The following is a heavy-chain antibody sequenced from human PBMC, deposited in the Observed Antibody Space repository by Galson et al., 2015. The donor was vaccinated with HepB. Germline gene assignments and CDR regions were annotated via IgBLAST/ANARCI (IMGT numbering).Heavy chain of an antibody. Sequence: SETLSLTCTVSGGSISSYYWSWIRQPPGKGLEWIGYIYYSGSTNYNPSLKSRVTISVDTSKNQFSLKLSSVTAADTAVYYCARLSGCSSTSCYDDAFDIWGQGTMVTVSS. CDR3: ARLSGCSSTSCYDDAFDI. V-gene: IGHV4-59*08. CDR1: GGSISSYY. CDR2: IYYSGST. J-gene: IGHJ3*02. D-gene: IGHD2-2*01.